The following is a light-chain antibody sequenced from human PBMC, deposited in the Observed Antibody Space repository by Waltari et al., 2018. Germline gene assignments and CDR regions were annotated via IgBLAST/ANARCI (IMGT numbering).Light chain of an antibody. J-gene: IGLJ1*01. CDR3: VTWDDSLGGYYV. CDR2: RDS. V-gene: IGLV1-47*01. CDR1: TTNIGTHY. Sequence: QSVLTQSPSASGTPGQSVAISFSGGTTNIGTHYVYWYQQLTGTAPKLLIYRDSQRPSGVPDRFSGSKSGTSASLAISGLRSEDEADYYCVTWDDSLGGYYVFGTGTKVTVL.